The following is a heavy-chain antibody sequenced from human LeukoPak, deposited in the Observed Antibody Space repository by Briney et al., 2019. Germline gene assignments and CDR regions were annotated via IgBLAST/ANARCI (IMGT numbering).Heavy chain of an antibody. CDR2: ISSSSYI. J-gene: IGHJ4*02. D-gene: IGHD3-10*01. CDR3: ARMDIGLVRD. Sequence: GGSLRLSCAASGFTFSIYSMNWVRQAPGKGLEWVSSISSSSYIYYADSVKGRFTISRDNAKNSLSLQMNSLRAEDTAVYYCARMDIGLVRDWGQGTLVTVSS. CDR1: GFTFSIYS. V-gene: IGHV3-21*01.